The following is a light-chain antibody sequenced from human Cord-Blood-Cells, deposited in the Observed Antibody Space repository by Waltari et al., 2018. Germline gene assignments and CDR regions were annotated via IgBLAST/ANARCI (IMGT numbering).Light chain of an antibody. Sequence: EIVLTQSPATLSLSPGESATLPCRASQSVRSSLAWYQQKPGQATRLLIYDATNRATGIPARFSGSGSGTDYTLTISSLEPEDYAVYYCQQRSNWLTFGGGTKVEIK. J-gene: IGKJ4*01. CDR3: QQRSNWLT. V-gene: IGKV3-11*01. CDR2: DAT. CDR1: QSVRSS.